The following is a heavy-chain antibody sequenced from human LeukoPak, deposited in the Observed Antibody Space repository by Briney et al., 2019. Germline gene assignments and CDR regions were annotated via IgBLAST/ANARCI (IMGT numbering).Heavy chain of an antibody. V-gene: IGHV4-59*08. CDR1: GGSISSYY. CDR3: AGTGISPI. Sequence: PSETLSLTCTVSGGSISSYYWSWIRQPPGKGLEWIGYISYSGITNYNPSLKSRVTISVDTSKNQFSLKLSSVTAADTAVYYCAGTGISPIWGQGTMVTVSS. CDR2: ISYSGIT. J-gene: IGHJ3*02. D-gene: IGHD6-13*01.